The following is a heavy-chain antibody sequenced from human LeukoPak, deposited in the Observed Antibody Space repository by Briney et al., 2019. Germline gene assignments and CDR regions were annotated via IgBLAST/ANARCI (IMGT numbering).Heavy chain of an antibody. D-gene: IGHD3-10*01. V-gene: IGHV4-34*01. J-gene: IGHJ5*02. CDR2: INHSGST. Sequence: SETLSLTCAVYGGSFSGYYWSWIRQPPGKGLEWIGEINHSGSTNYNPSPKSRVTISVDTSKNQFSLKLSSVTAADTAVYYCARGATPGSGSRNWFDPWGQGTLVTVSS. CDR1: GGSFSGYY. CDR3: ARGATPGSGSRNWFDP.